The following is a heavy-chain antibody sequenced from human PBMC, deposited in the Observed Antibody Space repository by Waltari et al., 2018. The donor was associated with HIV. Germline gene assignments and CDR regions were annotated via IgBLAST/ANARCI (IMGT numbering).Heavy chain of an antibody. CDR3: VTSRPGAVFGDF. CDR2: MSNNSGNA. D-gene: IGHD3-3*01. Sequence: QAQLVQSGAEVRKPGASVKVSCKASGYNFASFDINWVRRATGQGLEWMGWMSNNSGNAGYGQRFKGRLTVTRDTSIDMAYMELNSLTPQDTAVYYCVTSRPGAVFGDFWGQGTPDTVSS. J-gene: IGHJ4*02. CDR1: GYNFASFD. V-gene: IGHV1-8*01.